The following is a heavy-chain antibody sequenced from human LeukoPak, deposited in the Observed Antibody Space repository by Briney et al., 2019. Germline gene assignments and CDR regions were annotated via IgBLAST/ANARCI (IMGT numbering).Heavy chain of an antibody. J-gene: IGHJ4*02. Sequence: PGGSLRLSCAASGFTFSSYGMSWVRQAPGKGLEWVSAISGSGGSTYYADSVKGRFTISRDNSKNTLYLQMDSLRAEDTAVYYCAKHRDGYNFGIVDYWGQGTLVTVSS. CDR3: AKHRDGYNFGIVDY. V-gene: IGHV3-23*01. CDR2: ISGSGGST. CDR1: GFTFSSYG. D-gene: IGHD5-24*01.